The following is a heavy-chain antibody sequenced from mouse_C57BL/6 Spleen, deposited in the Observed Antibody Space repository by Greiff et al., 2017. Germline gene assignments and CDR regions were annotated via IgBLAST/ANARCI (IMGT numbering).Heavy chain of an antibody. CDR3: ARRRDYDYFDY. CDR1: GYAFSSSW. CDR2: IFPGDGDT. D-gene: IGHD2-4*01. V-gene: IGHV1-82*01. Sequence: VMLVESGPELVKPGASVKISCKASGYAFSSSWMNWVKQRPGKGLEWIGRIFPGDGDTNYNGKFKGKATLTADKSSSTAYMQLSSLTSEDSAVYFCARRRDYDYFDYWGQGTTLTVSS. J-gene: IGHJ2*01.